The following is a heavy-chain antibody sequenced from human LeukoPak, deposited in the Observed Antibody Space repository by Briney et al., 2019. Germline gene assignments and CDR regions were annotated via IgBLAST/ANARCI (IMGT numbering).Heavy chain of an antibody. CDR3: ARGSHYGSGSYLYFDY. CDR2: INPSGGST. D-gene: IGHD3-10*01. J-gene: IGHJ4*02. Sequence: ASVKVSCKASGGTFSSYAISWVRQAPGQGLEWMGIINPSGGSTSYAQKFEGRVTMTRDTSTSTVYMELSSLRSEDTAVYYCARGSHYGSGSYLYFDYWGQGTLVTVSS. V-gene: IGHV1-46*01. CDR1: GGTFSSYA.